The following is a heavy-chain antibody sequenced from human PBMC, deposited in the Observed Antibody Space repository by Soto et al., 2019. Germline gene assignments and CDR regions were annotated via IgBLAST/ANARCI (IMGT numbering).Heavy chain of an antibody. CDR2: IGTAGDP. D-gene: IGHD1-7*01. CDR1: GFTFSRYD. J-gene: IGHJ6*02. CDR3: ARGRRVWNYVGGMDV. Sequence: EVQLVESGGGLVQPGGSLRLSCAASGFTFSRYDMHWVRQATGKGLEWVSAIGTAGDPYYPGSVKGRFTISRENAKNSLYLQMNSLRAGDTAVYYCARGRRVWNYVGGMDVWGQGTTVTVSS. V-gene: IGHV3-13*05.